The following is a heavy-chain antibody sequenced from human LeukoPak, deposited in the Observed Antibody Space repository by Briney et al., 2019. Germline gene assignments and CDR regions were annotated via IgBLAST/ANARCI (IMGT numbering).Heavy chain of an antibody. CDR3: AKDRSIGTYYTFDH. Sequence: GGSLRLSCAASGFTVSSYAMSWVRQAPGKGLEWVSAISGSGGITSYADSVKGRSTVSRDNSKNSLYLQMKSLTAADTAVYYCAKDRSIGTYYTFDHWGQGTLVSVSS. V-gene: IGHV3-23*01. CDR2: ISGSGGIT. J-gene: IGHJ4*02. D-gene: IGHD1-26*01. CDR1: GFTVSSYA.